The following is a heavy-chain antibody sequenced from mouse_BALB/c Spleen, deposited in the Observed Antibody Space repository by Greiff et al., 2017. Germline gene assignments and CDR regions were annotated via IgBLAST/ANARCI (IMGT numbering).Heavy chain of an antibody. CDR1: GYTFTSYW. V-gene: IGHV1-7*01. Sequence: QVQLQQSGAELAKPGASVKMSCKASGYTFTSYWMHWVKQRPGQGLEWIGYINPSTGYTEYNQKFKDKATLTADKSSSTAYMQLSSLTSEDSAVYYCARVGAWFAYWGKGTLDTVSA. J-gene: IGHJ3*01. CDR2: INPSTGYT. CDR3: ARVGAWFAY.